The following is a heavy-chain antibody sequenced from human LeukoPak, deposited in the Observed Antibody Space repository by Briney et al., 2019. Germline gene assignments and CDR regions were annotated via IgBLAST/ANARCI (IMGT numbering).Heavy chain of an antibody. CDR2: IKTKTDGETT. CDR1: GFTFSNAW. J-gene: IGHJ3*01. CDR3: TTAYCSTTRCYGAFDL. Sequence: PGGSLRLSRAASGFTFSNAWMSWVRQAPGKGLEWVVRIKTKTDGETTDYAAPVKGRFTISRDDSKNTLYLQMNSLKTEDSAVYHCTTAYCSTTRCYGAFDLWGQGTMVTVSS. V-gene: IGHV3-15*01. D-gene: IGHD2-2*01.